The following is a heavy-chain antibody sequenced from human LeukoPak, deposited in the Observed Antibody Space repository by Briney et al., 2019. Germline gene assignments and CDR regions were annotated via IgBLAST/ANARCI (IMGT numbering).Heavy chain of an antibody. D-gene: IGHD3-22*01. V-gene: IGHV4-39*07. Sequence: PSETLSLTCTVSGGSISSSSYYWGWIRQPPGKGLEWIGSIYYSGSTYYNPSLKSRVTISVDTSKNQFSLKLSSVTAADTAVYYCARVTCDSSGYNLDYWGQGTLVTVSS. CDR2: IYYSGST. J-gene: IGHJ4*02. CDR1: GGSISSSSYY. CDR3: ARVTCDSSGYNLDY.